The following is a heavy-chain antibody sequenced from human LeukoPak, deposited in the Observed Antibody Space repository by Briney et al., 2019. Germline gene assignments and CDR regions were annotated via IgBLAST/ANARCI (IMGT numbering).Heavy chain of an antibody. CDR3: ARLHGWLPSADFWSGPGYYYYMDV. Sequence: SETLSLTRTVSGGSISSYYWSWIRQPPGKGLEWIGYIYTSGSTNYNPSLKSRVTISVDTSKNQFSLKLSSVTAADTAVYYCARLHGWLPSADFWSGPGYYYYMDVWGKGTTVTVSS. CDR2: IYTSGST. V-gene: IGHV4-4*09. J-gene: IGHJ6*03. CDR1: GGSISSYY. D-gene: IGHD3-3*01.